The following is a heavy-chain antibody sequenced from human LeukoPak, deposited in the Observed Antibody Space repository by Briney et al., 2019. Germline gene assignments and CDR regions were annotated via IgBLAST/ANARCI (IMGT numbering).Heavy chain of an antibody. V-gene: IGHV3-66*01. CDR2: IYSGGST. J-gene: IGHJ3*02. D-gene: IGHD5-12*01. CDR3: ATDWGYSGWHASDI. Sequence: GSLRLSCAASGFTVSSNYMSWVRQAPGKGLEWVSVIYSGGSTYYADSVKGRFTISRDNSKNTLYLQMNSLRAEDTAVYYCATDWGYSGWHASDIWGQGTMVTVSS. CDR1: GFTVSSNY.